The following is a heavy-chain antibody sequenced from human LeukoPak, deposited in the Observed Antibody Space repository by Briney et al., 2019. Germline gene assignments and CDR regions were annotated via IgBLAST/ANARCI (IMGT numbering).Heavy chain of an antibody. Sequence: SETLSLTCTVSGVFISSHYWSWLRQPPGKGLEWIGYIYDSGSTNYNPSLKSRVTISVDTSKNQFSLKLSSVTAADTAVYYCARDIFAPQDSSGSTPYYYMDVWGKGTTVTVSS. CDR2: IYDSGST. CDR3: ARDIFAPQDSSGSTPYYYMDV. V-gene: IGHV4-59*11. J-gene: IGHJ6*03. CDR1: GVFISSHY. D-gene: IGHD3-22*01.